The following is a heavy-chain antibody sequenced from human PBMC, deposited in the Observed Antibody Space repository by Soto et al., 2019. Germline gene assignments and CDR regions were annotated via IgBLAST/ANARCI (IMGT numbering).Heavy chain of an antibody. D-gene: IGHD6-13*01. J-gene: IGHJ4*02. CDR1: GYTFTSYG. CDR3: ARALAAAGPFDY. Sequence: ASVKVSCKASGYTFTSYGISWVRQAPGQGLEWMGWISAYNGNTNYAQKLQGRVTMTTDASTSTAYMELRSLRSDDTAVYYCARALAAAGPFDYWGQGTLVTVSS. V-gene: IGHV1-18*04. CDR2: ISAYNGNT.